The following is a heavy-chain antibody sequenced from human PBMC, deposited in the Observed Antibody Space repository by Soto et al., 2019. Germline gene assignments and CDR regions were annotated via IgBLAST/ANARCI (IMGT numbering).Heavy chain of an antibody. CDR2: ISAYNGKT. CDR3: AGHISGTTWEYYFDY. CDR1: GYTFTSYG. J-gene: IGHJ4*02. D-gene: IGHD1-7*01. V-gene: IGHV1-18*01. Sequence: ASVKVSCKASGYTFTSYGISWVRQAPGQGLEWMGWISAYNGKTNYAQKLQGRVTMTTDTSTSTAYMELRSLRSDDTAVYYCAGHISGTTWEYYFDYLGRGNLVAFCS.